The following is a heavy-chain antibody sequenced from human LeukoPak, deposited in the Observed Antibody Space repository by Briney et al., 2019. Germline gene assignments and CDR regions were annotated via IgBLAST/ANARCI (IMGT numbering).Heavy chain of an antibody. V-gene: IGHV3-23*01. CDR1: GFTFKTYG. CDR2: ISSGYTT. CDR3: AKDFAQEGTHSVDY. D-gene: IGHD3-10*01. J-gene: IGHJ4*02. Sequence: PGGSLRLSCAASGFTFKTYGMGWVRQAPGKGLEWVSGISSGYTTYYADSVKGRFIISRDNSKNTLFLQMNSLRAEDTAVYYCAKDFAQEGTHSVDYWGQGTVVTVSS.